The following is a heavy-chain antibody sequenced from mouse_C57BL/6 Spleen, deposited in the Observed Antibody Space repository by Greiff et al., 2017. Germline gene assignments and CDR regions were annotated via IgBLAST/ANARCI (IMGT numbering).Heavy chain of an antibody. CDR1: GYSFTGYY. Sequence: EVQLQESGPELVKPGASVKISCKASGYSFTGYYMHWVKQSSEKSLEWIGEINPSTGGTSYNQKFKGKATLTVDKSSSTAYMQLKSLTSEDSAVYYCARDGSRAYWGQGTLVTVSA. J-gene: IGHJ3*01. CDR3: ARDGSRAY. D-gene: IGHD1-1*01. V-gene: IGHV1-43*01. CDR2: INPSTGGT.